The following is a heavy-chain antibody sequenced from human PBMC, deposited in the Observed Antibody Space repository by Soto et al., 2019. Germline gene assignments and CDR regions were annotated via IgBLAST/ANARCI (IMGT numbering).Heavy chain of an antibody. J-gene: IGHJ3*02. Sequence: SETLSFTCTVSGGSISSYYWSWIRQPPGKGLEWIGYIYYSGSTNYDPSLKSRVTISVDTSKNQFSLKLSSVTAADTAVYYCARGTTSIAHDAFDIWGQGTMVTVSS. CDR3: ARGTTSIAHDAFDI. V-gene: IGHV4-59*01. CDR2: IYYSGST. CDR1: GGSISSYY. D-gene: IGHD6-6*01.